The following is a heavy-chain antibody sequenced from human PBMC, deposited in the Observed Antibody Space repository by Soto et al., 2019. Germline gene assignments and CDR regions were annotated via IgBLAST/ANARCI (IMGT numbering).Heavy chain of an antibody. CDR3: AKDQAAAGTISRYFQH. D-gene: IGHD6-13*01. Sequence: HPGGSLRLSCAASGFSFSTYAMSWVRQAPGKGLEWVSGISGSGGTTYYADSVKGRFTISRDNSKNTLYLQVNSLRAEDTAVYYCAKDQAAAGTISRYFQHWGQGTLVTVS. J-gene: IGHJ1*01. CDR2: ISGSGGTT. V-gene: IGHV3-23*01. CDR1: GFSFSTYA.